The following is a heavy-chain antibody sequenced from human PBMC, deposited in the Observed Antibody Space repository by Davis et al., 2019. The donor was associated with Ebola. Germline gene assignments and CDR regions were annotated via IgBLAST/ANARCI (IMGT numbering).Heavy chain of an antibody. Sequence: PPETLSLTCTVSGGSISSYYWSWIRQPPGKGLEWIGCIFYSGSSNYNPSLKSRVTISVDTSKNQFPLKLSSVTAADTAVYYCARGYCSGGSCYGGFDPWGQGTQVTVSS. CDR2: IFYSGSS. D-gene: IGHD2-15*01. CDR3: ARGYCSGGSCYGGFDP. CDR1: GGSISSYY. J-gene: IGHJ5*02. V-gene: IGHV4-59*12.